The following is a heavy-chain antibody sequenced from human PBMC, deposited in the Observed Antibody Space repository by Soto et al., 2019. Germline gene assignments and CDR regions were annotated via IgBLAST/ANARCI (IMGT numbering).Heavy chain of an antibody. J-gene: IGHJ6*02. CDR1: GYTFTSYD. CDR2: MNPNSGNT. Sequence: QVQLVQSGAEVKKPGASVKVSCKASGYTFTSYDINWVRQATGQGLEWMGWMNPNSGNTGYAQKVQGRVTMTRNTPLRTAYLELSSLRSEDTAVYYCASEKSSYGMDVWGQGTTVTVSS. V-gene: IGHV1-8*01. CDR3: ASEKSSYGMDV.